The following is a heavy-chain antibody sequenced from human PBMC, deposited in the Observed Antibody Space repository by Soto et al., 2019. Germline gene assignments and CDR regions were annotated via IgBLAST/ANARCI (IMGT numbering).Heavy chain of an antibody. CDR1: GYSFTNYC. D-gene: IGHD3-3*01. Sequence: PGESLKISCEGSGYSFTNYCIGWVLQMPWKGLEWMGIIYPGDSDTRYSPSFQGQVSISAEKSISTAYLQWSSLKASDTAMYYCARLGVNYDFWSGYPFDYWGQGTLVTVSS. CDR3: ARLGVNYDFWSGYPFDY. J-gene: IGHJ4*02. CDR2: IYPGDSDT. V-gene: IGHV5-51*01.